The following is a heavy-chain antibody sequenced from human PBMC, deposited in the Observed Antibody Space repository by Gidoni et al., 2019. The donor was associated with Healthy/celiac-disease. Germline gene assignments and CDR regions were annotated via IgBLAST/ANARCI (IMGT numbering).Heavy chain of an antibody. Sequence: QVQLVQSGAEVKKPGASVTVSCKDSGYTFTSYGLSWVRPAPGQGLEWMGWISAYNGNTNNGNTNYAQKLQGRVTMTTDTSTSTAYMELRSLRSDDTAVYYCARDGITMIVVAREAGYYYYYGMDVWGQGTTVTVSS. CDR2: ISAYNGNTNNGNT. CDR3: ARDGITMIVVAREAGYYYYYGMDV. D-gene: IGHD3-22*01. J-gene: IGHJ6*02. V-gene: IGHV1-18*01. CDR1: GYTFTSYG.